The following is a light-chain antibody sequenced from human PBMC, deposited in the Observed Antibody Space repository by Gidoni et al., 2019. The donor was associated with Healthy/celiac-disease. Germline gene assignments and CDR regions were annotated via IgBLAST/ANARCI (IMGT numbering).Light chain of an antibody. CDR2: GAS. J-gene: IGKJ4*01. V-gene: IGKV3-20*01. CDR3: QQYGSTPRLT. CDR1: QSVSSRY. Sequence: ASQSVSSRYLAWYQQKPGQAPRLLSYGASSRTTGLPDRCSSSGSWTDFTLTISRLEPEDFAVDYCQQYGSTPRLTCGGGTKVEIK.